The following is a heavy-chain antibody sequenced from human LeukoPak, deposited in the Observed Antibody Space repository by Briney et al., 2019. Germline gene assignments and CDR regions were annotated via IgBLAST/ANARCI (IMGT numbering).Heavy chain of an antibody. CDR1: GFTFSDYY. CDR3: ARSGYCSSTSCPEGAYYYMDV. V-gene: IGHV3-11*01. J-gene: IGHJ6*03. CDR2: ISSSGSTI. D-gene: IGHD2-2*01. Sequence: GGSLRLSCAASGFTFSDYYMSWLRQAPGKGLEWVSYISSSGSTIYYADSVKGRFTISSVNAKNSLYLQMNSLRAEDTAVYYCARSGYCSSTSCPEGAYYYMDVWGKGTTVTVSS.